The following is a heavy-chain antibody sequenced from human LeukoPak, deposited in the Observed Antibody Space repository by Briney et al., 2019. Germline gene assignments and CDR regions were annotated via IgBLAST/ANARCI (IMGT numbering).Heavy chain of an antibody. Sequence: SVKVSCKASGFTFTSSAVQWVRQARGQRLEWIGWIVVGSGNTNYSQKFQERVTVTRDMSTSTVYMELSSLRSEDTAVYYCAAEGRPTVVTFRKGAVDLWGQGTMVTVSS. J-gene: IGHJ3*01. CDR1: GFTFTSSA. CDR3: AAEGRPTVVTFRKGAVDL. CDR2: IVVGSGNT. V-gene: IGHV1-58*01. D-gene: IGHD4-23*01.